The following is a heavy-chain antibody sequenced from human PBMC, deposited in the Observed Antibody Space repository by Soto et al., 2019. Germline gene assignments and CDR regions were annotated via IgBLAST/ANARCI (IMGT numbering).Heavy chain of an antibody. V-gene: IGHV4-61*01. D-gene: IGHD2-15*01. CDR1: GGSVSSGSYY. J-gene: IGHJ4*02. Sequence: SETLSLTCTVSGGSVSSGSYYWGWIRQPPGKGLEWIGYIYYSGSTNYKPSLKSRVTISVDTSKNQFSLKLSSVTAADTAVYYCAVCSGGSCYSKYYFDYWGQGTLVTVSS. CDR3: AVCSGGSCYSKYYFDY. CDR2: IYYSGST.